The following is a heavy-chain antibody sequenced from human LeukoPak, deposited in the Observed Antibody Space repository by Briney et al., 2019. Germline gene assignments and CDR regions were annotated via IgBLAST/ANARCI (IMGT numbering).Heavy chain of an antibody. CDR2: IYTSGST. CDR1: GGSISSYY. V-gene: IGHV4-4*07. D-gene: IGHD6-19*01. J-gene: IGHJ4*02. Sequence: SETLSLTCTVSGGSISSYYWSWIRQPAGKGLEWIGRIYTSGSTNYNPSPKSRVTMSVDTSKNQFSLKLSSVTAADTAVYYCAREDHSSGWYYFDYWGQGTLVTVSS. CDR3: AREDHSSGWYYFDY.